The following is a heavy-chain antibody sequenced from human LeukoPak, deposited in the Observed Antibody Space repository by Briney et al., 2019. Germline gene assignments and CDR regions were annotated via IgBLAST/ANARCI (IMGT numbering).Heavy chain of an antibody. J-gene: IGHJ4*01. V-gene: IGHV3-30*01. CDR1: RFTFSSYA. CDR2: ISYGGSNK. D-gene: IGHD3-3*01. CDR3: ARDWSDYLNYYVYY. Sequence: GGSLRLSCAACRFTFSSYAMLWVRQAPGKGGEGVAVISYGGSNKYYADSVKGRFTISRDNSKNTLYLQMNSLRAEDTAVYYCARDWSDYLNYYVYYGGQGILVVVSA.